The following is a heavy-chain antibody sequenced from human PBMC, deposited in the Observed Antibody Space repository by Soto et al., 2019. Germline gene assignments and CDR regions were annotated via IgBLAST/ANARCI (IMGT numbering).Heavy chain of an antibody. J-gene: IGHJ3*02. V-gene: IGHV1-8*01. CDR1: GYTFTSYD. CDR2: MNPNSGNT. CDR3: ATYGSSTSCLDI. D-gene: IGHD2-2*01. Sequence: ASVKVSCKASGYTFTSYDINWVRQATGQGLEWMGWMNPNSGNTGYAQKFQGRVTMTRNTSISTAYMELSSLRSEDTAVYYCATYGSSTSCLDIWGQGTMVTVSS.